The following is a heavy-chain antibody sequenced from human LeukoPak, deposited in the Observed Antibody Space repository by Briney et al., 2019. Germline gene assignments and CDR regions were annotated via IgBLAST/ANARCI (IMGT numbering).Heavy chain of an antibody. CDR2: IYTSGST. CDR3: ASKLQDYYDSPIGY. J-gene: IGHJ4*02. D-gene: IGHD3-22*01. Sequence: SQTLSLTCTVSGGSISSGSYCWSWIRQPAGKGLEWIGRIYTSGSTNYNPSLKSRVTISVDTSKNQFSLKLSSVTAADTAVYYCASKLQDYYDSPIGYWGQGTLVTVSS. V-gene: IGHV4-61*02. CDR1: GGSISSGSYC.